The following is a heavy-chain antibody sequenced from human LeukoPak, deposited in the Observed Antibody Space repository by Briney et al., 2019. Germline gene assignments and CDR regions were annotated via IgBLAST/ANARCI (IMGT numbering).Heavy chain of an antibody. CDR1: GGSFSGYY. D-gene: IGHD2-2*01. Sequence: PSETLSLTCAVSGGSFSGYYLSWIRQPPGKGLEWIGEINHGGSTNYNPSLMSRVTISVDTSKNQFSLKLSSVTAADTAVYYCERGSGRRKDYCSSTSCYPRRGYYYYYYMDVWGKGTTVTVSS. CDR2: INHGGST. J-gene: IGHJ6*03. V-gene: IGHV4-34*01. CDR3: ERGSGRRKDYCSSTSCYPRRGYYYYYYMDV.